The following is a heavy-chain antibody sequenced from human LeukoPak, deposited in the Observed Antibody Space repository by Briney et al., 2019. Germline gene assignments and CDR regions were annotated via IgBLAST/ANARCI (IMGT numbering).Heavy chain of an antibody. Sequence: GESLKISCEGSAYNLGNYWIAWVRQMPGQGLEWMGIVDASDSKTYYSPSFEGQVTISVDKSISTAFLQLNSLKASDTAVYYCARHVAYKRWYYFDKWGQGTLVTVSS. CDR3: ARHVAYKRWYYFDK. V-gene: IGHV5-51*01. D-gene: IGHD1-14*01. J-gene: IGHJ4*02. CDR2: VDASDSKT. CDR1: AYNLGNYW.